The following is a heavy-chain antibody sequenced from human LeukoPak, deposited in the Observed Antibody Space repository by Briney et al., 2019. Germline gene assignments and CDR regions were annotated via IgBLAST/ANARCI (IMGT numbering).Heavy chain of an antibody. D-gene: IGHD2-15*01. J-gene: IGHJ4*02. Sequence: SETLSLTCAVYGGSFSGHYWSWIRQPPGKGLEGIGEINHSGSTNYNPSLKSRVTVSIDTSKNQFSLELSSVTAADTAVYYCARRCSGGSCYNYWGQGTLVTVSS. CDR3: ARRCSGGSCYNY. V-gene: IGHV4-34*01. CDR2: INHSGST. CDR1: GGSFSGHY.